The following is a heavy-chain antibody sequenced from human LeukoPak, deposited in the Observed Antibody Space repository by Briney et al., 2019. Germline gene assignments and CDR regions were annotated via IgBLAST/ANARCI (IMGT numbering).Heavy chain of an antibody. Sequence: ASVKVSCKASGYIFTSYAMNWVRQAPGQGLEWMGWINTNTGNPTYAQGFTGRFVFSLDTSVSTAYLQISSLKAEDTAVYYCARGIAVAGGSLYYFDYWGQGTLVTVSS. CDR3: ARGIAVAGGSLYYFDY. D-gene: IGHD6-19*01. V-gene: IGHV7-4-1*02. CDR2: INTNTGNP. J-gene: IGHJ4*02. CDR1: GYIFTSYA.